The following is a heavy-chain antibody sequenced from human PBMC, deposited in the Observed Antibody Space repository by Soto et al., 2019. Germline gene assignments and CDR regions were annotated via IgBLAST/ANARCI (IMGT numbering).Heavy chain of an antibody. V-gene: IGHV1-69*13. Sequence: SVKVSCKASGGTFSSYAISWVRQAPGQGLEWMGGIIPIFGTANYAQKFQGRVTITADESMSTAYMELSSLRSEDTAVYYCAREGCSGGSCFTLIPASWFDPWGQGTLVTVSS. J-gene: IGHJ5*02. D-gene: IGHD2-15*01. CDR2: IIPIFGTA. CDR3: AREGCSGGSCFTLIPASWFDP. CDR1: GGTFSSYA.